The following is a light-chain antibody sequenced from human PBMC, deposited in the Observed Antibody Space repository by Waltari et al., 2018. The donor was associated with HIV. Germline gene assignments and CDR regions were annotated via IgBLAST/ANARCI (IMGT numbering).Light chain of an antibody. J-gene: IGKJ3*01. CDR1: Q. CDR2: RVS. CDR3: QQYNNYLFT. Sequence: DIQMTQSPSTLSASVGDRVTITCRASQQKPGKAPKLLISRVSNLESGVPSRFSGSGSGTEFTLTISSLQPDDFAVYYCQQYNNYLFTFGPGTKVDIK. V-gene: IGKV1-5*03.